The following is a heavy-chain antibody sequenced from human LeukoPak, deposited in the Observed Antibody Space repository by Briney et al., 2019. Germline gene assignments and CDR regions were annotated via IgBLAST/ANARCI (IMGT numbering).Heavy chain of an antibody. CDR3: ARDSGRFDGMDV. V-gene: IGHV3-48*02. CDR2: ISGGSSTI. D-gene: IGHD3-10*01. J-gene: IGHJ6*02. Sequence: GGSLRLSCGASGFTFSSFSMNWARQAPGKGLQWVSYISGGSSTIYYGDSVKGRFTISRDNAKNSLYLQMNSLRDEDTAVYYCARDSGRFDGMDVWGQGTTVTVS. CDR1: GFTFSSFS.